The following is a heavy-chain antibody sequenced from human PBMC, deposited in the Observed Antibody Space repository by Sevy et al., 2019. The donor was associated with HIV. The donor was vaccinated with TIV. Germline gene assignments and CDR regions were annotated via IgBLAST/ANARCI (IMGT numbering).Heavy chain of an antibody. D-gene: IGHD2-15*01. V-gene: IGHV4-39*01. CDR1: GGAVGTSGYY. CDR2: IYYTGYA. Sequence: SETLSLTCTVSGGAVGTSGYYWGWLRQPPGKGLEWIAGIYYTGYAYYNPSLKSRGSISVDTSKSQFSLKLSSVTAADTAVYYCARLATTYCRSGGCPRGAFDIWGQGTVVTV. J-gene: IGHJ3*02. CDR3: ARLATTYCRSGGCPRGAFDI.